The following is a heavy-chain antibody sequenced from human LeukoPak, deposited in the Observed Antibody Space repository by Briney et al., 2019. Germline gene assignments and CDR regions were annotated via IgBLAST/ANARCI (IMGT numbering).Heavy chain of an antibody. J-gene: IGHJ5*02. D-gene: IGHD4-23*01. Sequence: GGSLRLSCAASGFLFNSYGMSWVRQAPGQGLEWVSSITGSTRTTYYADSVKGRFTISRDNSKNTLYLQMNSLRAEDTAVYYCARVDHSPVAENWFDPWGQGTLVTVSS. CDR3: ARVDHSPVAENWFDP. CDR2: ITGSTRTT. V-gene: IGHV3-23*01. CDR1: GFLFNSYG.